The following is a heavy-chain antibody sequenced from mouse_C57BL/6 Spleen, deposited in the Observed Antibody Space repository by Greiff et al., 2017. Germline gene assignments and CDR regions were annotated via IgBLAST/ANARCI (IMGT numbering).Heavy chain of an antibody. CDR1: GYTFTSYW. J-gene: IGHJ2*01. D-gene: IGHD1-1*01. CDR3: ARIPRITTVVANDY. Sequence: QVQLQQPGAELVKPGASVKLSCKASGYTFTSYWMHWVKQRPGQGLEWIGMIHPNSGSTNYNEKFKSKATLTVDKSSSTAYMQLSSLTSEDSAVYYCARIPRITTVVANDYWGQGTTLTVSS. V-gene: IGHV1-64*01. CDR2: IHPNSGST.